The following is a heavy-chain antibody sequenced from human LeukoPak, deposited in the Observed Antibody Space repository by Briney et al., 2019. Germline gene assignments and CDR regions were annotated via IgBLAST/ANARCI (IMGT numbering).Heavy chain of an antibody. CDR3: ARTRGYSYAPWYYFDY. V-gene: IGHV4-39*07. J-gene: IGHJ4*02. CDR1: GGSISSSSYY. Sequence: SETLSLTCTVSGGSISSSSYYWSWIRQPPGKGLEWIGEINHSGSTNYNPSLKSRVTISVDTSKNQFSLKLSSVTAADTAVYYCARTRGYSYAPWYYFDYWGQGTLVTVSS. CDR2: INHSGST. D-gene: IGHD5-18*01.